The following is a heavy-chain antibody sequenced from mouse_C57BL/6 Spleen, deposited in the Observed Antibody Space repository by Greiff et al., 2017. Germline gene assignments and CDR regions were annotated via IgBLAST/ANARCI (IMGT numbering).Heavy chain of an antibody. J-gene: IGHJ3*01. CDR2: IHPSDSDT. CDR3: SICGACYSNFSY. Sequence: VQLQQPGAELVKPGASVKVSCKASGYTFTSYWMHWVKQRPGQGLEWIGRIHPSDSDTNYNHKFQGKATLTVDKAYSKAYLQLSKLTSEDSAVYYCSICGACYSNFSYWGQGTLVTVSA. CDR1: GYTFTSYW. D-gene: IGHD2-5*01. V-gene: IGHV1-74*01.